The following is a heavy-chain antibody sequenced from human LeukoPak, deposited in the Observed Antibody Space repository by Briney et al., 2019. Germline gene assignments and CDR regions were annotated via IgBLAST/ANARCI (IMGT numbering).Heavy chain of an antibody. CDR2: ISGSGVST. CDR3: ATNQLYIAVAGTPFDY. V-gene: IGHV3-23*01. CDR1: GFTFSSYG. D-gene: IGHD6-19*01. Sequence: QTGGSLRLSCAASGFTFSSYGMSWVRQAPGKGVEWVSAISGSGVSTYYADSVKGRFTISRDNSKNTLYLQMNSLRAEDTAVYYCATNQLYIAVAGTPFDYWGQGTLVTVSS. J-gene: IGHJ4*02.